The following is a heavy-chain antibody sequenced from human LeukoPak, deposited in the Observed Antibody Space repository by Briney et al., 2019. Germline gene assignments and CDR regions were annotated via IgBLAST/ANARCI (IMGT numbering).Heavy chain of an antibody. D-gene: IGHD5-18*01. V-gene: IGHV4-39*01. CDR2: IYYSGST. J-gene: IGHJ4*02. CDR3: AGRSRSTGYSYEYYFDY. Sequence: PSETLSLTCTVSGGSISSSSYYWGWIRQPPGKGLEWIGSIYYSGSTYYNPSLKSRVTISVDTSKNQFSLKLSSVTAADTAVYYCAGRSRSTGYSYEYYFDYWGQGTLVTVSS. CDR1: GGSISSSSYY.